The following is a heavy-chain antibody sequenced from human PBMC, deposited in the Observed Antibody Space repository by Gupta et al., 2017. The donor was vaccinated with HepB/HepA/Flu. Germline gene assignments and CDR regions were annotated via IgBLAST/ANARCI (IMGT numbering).Heavy chain of an antibody. Sequence: LEWVGYSFYNGKAFYNPSLRSRVIISIDTSKNQVALNMTSVTAADTALYYCARAKWRGTRVLFDPWGQGILVTVSS. J-gene: IGHJ5*02. CDR3: ARAKWRGTRVLFDP. D-gene: IGHD1-26*01. V-gene: IGHV4-30-4*01. CDR2: SFYNGKA.